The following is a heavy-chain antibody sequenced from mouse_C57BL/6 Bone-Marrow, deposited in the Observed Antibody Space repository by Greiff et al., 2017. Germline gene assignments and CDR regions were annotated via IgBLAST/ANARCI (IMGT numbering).Heavy chain of an antibody. Sequence: EVHLVESGGGLVQPGGSLKLSCAASGFTFSDYYMYWVRQTPEKRLEWVAYISNGGGSTYYPDTVKGRFTISRDNAKNTLYLQMSRLKSEDTAMYYCARHGYGNYGAMDYWGQGTSVTVSS. V-gene: IGHV5-12*01. CDR1: GFTFSDYY. D-gene: IGHD2-1*01. CDR2: ISNGGGST. J-gene: IGHJ4*01. CDR3: ARHGYGNYGAMDY.